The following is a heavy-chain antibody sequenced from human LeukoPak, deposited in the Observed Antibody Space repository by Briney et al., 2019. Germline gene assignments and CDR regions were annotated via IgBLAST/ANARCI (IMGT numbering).Heavy chain of an antibody. CDR1: GFTFSSYS. CDR2: ISSSSSYI. D-gene: IGHD6-19*01. V-gene: IGHV3-21*04. Sequence: PGGSLRLSCAASGFTFSSYSMNWVRQAPGKGLEWVSSISSSSSYIYYADSVKGRFTISRDNSKNTLYLQMNSLRAEDTAVYYCAKDGRIAVAPFDYWGQGTLVTVSS. J-gene: IGHJ4*02. CDR3: AKDGRIAVAPFDY.